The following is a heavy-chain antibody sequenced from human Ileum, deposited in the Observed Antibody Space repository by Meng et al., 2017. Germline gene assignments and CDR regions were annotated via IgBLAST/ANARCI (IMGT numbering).Heavy chain of an antibody. Sequence: VWMQGWGPGRLNPSGTLSLTCAVFCRSISGGPWGRLVRQPPGKGLQWIGQFHPGSGAAYNPSLETRVTISVDTSKNQFSLELTSVAAADTAVYYCAKNGAYCLESWGQGTLVTVSS. CDR2: FHPGSGA. V-gene: IGHV4-4*02. CDR3: AKNGAYCLES. J-gene: IGHJ4*02. CDR1: CRSISGGPW. D-gene: IGHD2-21*01.